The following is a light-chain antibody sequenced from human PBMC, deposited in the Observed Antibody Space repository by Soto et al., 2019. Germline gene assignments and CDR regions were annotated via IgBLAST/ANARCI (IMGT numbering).Light chain of an antibody. J-gene: IGKJ1*01. Sequence: DIQMTQSPSTLSASVGDRVTITCRASQSISSWLAWYQQKPGKAPKLLIYDASSLESGVPSRFSGSGSGTESTLTISTLQPSDFATYYCQQYNSYPWTFGQGTKVDIK. CDR1: QSISSW. V-gene: IGKV1-5*01. CDR3: QQYNSYPWT. CDR2: DAS.